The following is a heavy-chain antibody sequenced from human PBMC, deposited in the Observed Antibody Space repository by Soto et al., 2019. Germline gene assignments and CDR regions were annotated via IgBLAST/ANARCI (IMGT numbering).Heavy chain of an antibody. J-gene: IGHJ5*02. CDR1: GFSLSTSGVG. Sequence: VSGPTLVNPTQTLTLTCTFSGFSLSTSGVGVGWIRQPPGKALEWLALIYWDDDKRYSPSLKSRLTITKDTSKNQVVLTMTNMDPVDTASYYCALDIVVVVAATSDNWFDPWGQGTLVTVSS. CDR2: IYWDDDK. V-gene: IGHV2-5*02. CDR3: ALDIVVVVAATSDNWFDP. D-gene: IGHD2-15*01.